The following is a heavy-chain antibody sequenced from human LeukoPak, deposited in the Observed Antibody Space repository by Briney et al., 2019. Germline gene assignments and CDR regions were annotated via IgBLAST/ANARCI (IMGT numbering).Heavy chain of an antibody. CDR2: INPSGGST. V-gene: IGHV1-46*01. CDR3: ARISGSYYPFDY. CDR1: GYTFTSYY. D-gene: IGHD1-26*01. Sequence: ASVKVSCKASGYTFTSYYMHWVRQAPGQGLEWMRIINPSGGSTSYAQKFQGRVTMTRDTSTSTVYMELSSLRSEDTAVYYCARISGSYYPFDYWGQGTLVTVSS. J-gene: IGHJ4*02.